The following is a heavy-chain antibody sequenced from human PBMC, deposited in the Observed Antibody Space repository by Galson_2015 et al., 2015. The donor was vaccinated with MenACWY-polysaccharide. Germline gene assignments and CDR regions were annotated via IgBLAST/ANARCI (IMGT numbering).Heavy chain of an antibody. Sequence: QSGAEVKKPGESLKIPCEGSGYSFTSYWIAWVRQMPGKGLEWMGIIYPGDSDTRYSPSFQGQVTISADKSISTAYLQWSSLKASDTAMYYCARNNYAGLRGYYYGMDVWGQGTTVTVSS. D-gene: IGHD5-12*01. J-gene: IGHJ6*02. CDR2: IYPGDSDT. CDR1: GYSFTSYW. V-gene: IGHV5-51*01. CDR3: ARNNYAGLRGYYYGMDV.